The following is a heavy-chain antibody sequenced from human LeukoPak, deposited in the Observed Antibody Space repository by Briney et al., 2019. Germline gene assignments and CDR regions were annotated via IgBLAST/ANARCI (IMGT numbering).Heavy chain of an antibody. D-gene: IGHD1-7*01. CDR3: ARSGTTVGYYYYYGMDV. Sequence: PSETLSLTCAVYGGSFSGYYWSWIRQPPGKGLEWIGEINHSGSTNYNPSLKSRVTISVGTSKNQFSLKLSSVTAADTAVYYCARSGTTVGYYYYYGMDVWGQGTTVTVSS. CDR2: INHSGST. V-gene: IGHV4-34*01. J-gene: IGHJ6*02. CDR1: GGSFSGYY.